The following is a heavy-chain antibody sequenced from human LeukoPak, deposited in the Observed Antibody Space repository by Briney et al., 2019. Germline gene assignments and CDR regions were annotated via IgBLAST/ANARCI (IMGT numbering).Heavy chain of an antibody. Sequence: SETLSLTCTVAGGSISSYYWSWIRQPAGKGLEWIGRIYTSGSTNYNPSLKSRVTMSVDTSKNQFSLKLSSVTAADTAVYYCARVTVVPATMTSYYYYMDVWGKGTTVTVSS. D-gene: IGHD2-2*01. CDR1: GGSISSYY. CDR3: ARVTVVPATMTSYYYYMDV. J-gene: IGHJ6*03. V-gene: IGHV4-4*07. CDR2: IYTSGST.